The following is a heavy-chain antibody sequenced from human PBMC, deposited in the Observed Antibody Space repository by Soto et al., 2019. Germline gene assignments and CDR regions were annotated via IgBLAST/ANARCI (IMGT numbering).Heavy chain of an antibody. Sequence: QVQLQESGPGLVQPSETLSLTCTVSGGSVRSGTYYWNWIRQPPGKGLEWSVYISYSGSTNYNSSLKSRVTISKDTSENRFSLKLTSVTAADTAMYYCARYNLGGTGFDYWGQGTLVTVSS. CDR3: ARYNLGGTGFDY. CDR1: GGSVRSGTYY. D-gene: IGHD3-16*01. V-gene: IGHV4-61*01. J-gene: IGHJ4*02. CDR2: ISYSGST.